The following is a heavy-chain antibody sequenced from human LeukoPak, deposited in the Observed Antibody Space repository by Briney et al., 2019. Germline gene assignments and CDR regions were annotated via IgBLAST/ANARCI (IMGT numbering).Heavy chain of an antibody. J-gene: IGHJ4*02. CDR3: AKGDYYDFDY. CDR1: GFTFSNYG. D-gene: IGHD3-10*01. V-gene: IGHV3-23*01. Sequence: PGGSLRLSCAASGFTFSNYGMNWVRQAPGKGLEWVSIITSGVGITYYADPVKGRFTISRDNSKNTLYLQMNSLRAEDTAVYYCAKGDYYDFDYWGQGTLVTVSS. CDR2: ITSGVGIT.